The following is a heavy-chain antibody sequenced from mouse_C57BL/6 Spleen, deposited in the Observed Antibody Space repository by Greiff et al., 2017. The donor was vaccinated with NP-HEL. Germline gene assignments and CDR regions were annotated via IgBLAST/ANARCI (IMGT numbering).Heavy chain of an antibody. D-gene: IGHD3-3*01. CDR1: GYTFTSYW. CDR2: IDTSDSET. CDR3: VGGGHGNY. V-gene: IGHV1-52*01. J-gene: IGHJ2*01. Sequence: QVQLQQPGAELVRPGSSVKLSCKASGYTFTSYWMHWVKQRPIQGLEWIGNIDTSDSETYYNQKFKDKATLTVDQSSSTAYMQLSSLTSEDSAVYYCVGGGHGNYWGQGTTLTVSS.